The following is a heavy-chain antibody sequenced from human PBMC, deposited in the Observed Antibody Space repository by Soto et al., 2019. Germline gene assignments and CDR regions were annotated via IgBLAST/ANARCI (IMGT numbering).Heavy chain of an antibody. V-gene: IGHV3-53*01. CDR2: IYSGGTT. Sequence: GGSLRLSCAASGFTVSSNYMSWVRQAPGKGLEWVSVIYSGGTTYYADSVKGRFSSSRDKSKNTVYLQMNGLRAEDTAMYFCARDRFYDNNRYFDLWGRGTLVTVSS. CDR3: ARDRFYDNNRYFDL. D-gene: IGHD3-22*01. J-gene: IGHJ2*01. CDR1: GFTVSSNY.